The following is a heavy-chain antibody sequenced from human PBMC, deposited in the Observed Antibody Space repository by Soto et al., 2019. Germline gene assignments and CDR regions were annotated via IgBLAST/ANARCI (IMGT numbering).Heavy chain of an antibody. Sequence: QLQLQESGPGLVKPSETLSLTCTVSSGSISSSSYTWGWIRQPPGKGLEWIGSIYYSGSTYYNPSLKRRITVSVDTSKNQFSLSLSSVTAADPAVYYCARLHGYCIRTSCSGYYAMDVWGQGTTVTVSS. CDR3: ARLHGYCIRTSCSGYYAMDV. CDR1: SGSISSSSYT. V-gene: IGHV4-39*01. CDR2: IYYSGST. J-gene: IGHJ6*02. D-gene: IGHD2-2*01.